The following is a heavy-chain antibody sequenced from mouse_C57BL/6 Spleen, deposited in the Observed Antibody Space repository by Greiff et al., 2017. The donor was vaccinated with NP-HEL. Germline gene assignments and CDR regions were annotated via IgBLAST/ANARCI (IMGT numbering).Heavy chain of an antibody. V-gene: IGHV1-59*01. CDR2: IDPSDSYT. CDR1: GYTFTSYW. D-gene: IGHD1-1*01. CDR3: ARIRSSYGYFDV. J-gene: IGHJ1*03. Sequence: QVQLQQPGAELVRPGTSVKLSCKASGYTFTSYWMHWVKQRPGQGLEWIGVIDPSDSYTNYNQKFKGKATLTVDTSSSTAYMQLSSLTSEDSAVYYCARIRSSYGYFDVWGTGTTVTVSS.